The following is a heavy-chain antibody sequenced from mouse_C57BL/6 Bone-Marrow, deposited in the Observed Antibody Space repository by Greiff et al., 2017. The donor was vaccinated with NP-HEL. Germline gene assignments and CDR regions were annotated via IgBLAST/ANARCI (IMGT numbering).Heavy chain of an antibody. V-gene: IGHV1-5*01. CDR1: GYTFTSYW. CDR3: GYGNYDYAMDY. J-gene: IGHJ4*01. D-gene: IGHD2-1*01. Sequence: VHVKQSGTVLARPGASVKMSCKTSGYTFTSYWMHWVKQRPGQGLEWIGAIYPGNSDTSYNQKFKGKAKLTAVTSASTAYMELSSLTNEDSAVYYCGYGNYDYAMDYWGQGTSVTVSS. CDR2: IYPGNSDT.